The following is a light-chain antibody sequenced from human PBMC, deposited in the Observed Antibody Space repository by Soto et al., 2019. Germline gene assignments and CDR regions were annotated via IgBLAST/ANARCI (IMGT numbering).Light chain of an antibody. CDR2: GAS. J-gene: IGKJ4*01. Sequence: EIVLTQSPCTLSLSPGERATLSCRASQSVSSSYLAWYQQKPGQAPRLLIYGASSRATGIPDRFSGSGSGTDFTLTISSLEPEDFAVYYCQQYSSSPLTFGGGTKLEIK. CDR3: QQYSSSPLT. CDR1: QSVSSSY. V-gene: IGKV3-20*01.